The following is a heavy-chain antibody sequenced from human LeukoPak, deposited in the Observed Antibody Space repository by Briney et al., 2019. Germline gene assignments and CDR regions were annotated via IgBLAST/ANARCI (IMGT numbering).Heavy chain of an antibody. V-gene: IGHV4-31*03. J-gene: IGHJ5*02. CDR3: ARVKGMDDILTGFDP. D-gene: IGHD3-9*01. CDR2: IYYSGST. CDR1: GGSISSGGYY. Sequence: SETLSLTCTVSGGSISSGGYYWSWIRQHPGKGLEWIGYIYYSGSTYYNPSLKSRVTISVDTSKNQYSLKLSSVTAADTAVYYCARVKGMDDILTGFDPWGQGTLVTVSS.